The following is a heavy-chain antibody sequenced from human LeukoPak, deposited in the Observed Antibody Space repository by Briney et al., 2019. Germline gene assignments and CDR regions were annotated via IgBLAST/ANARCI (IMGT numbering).Heavy chain of an antibody. V-gene: IGHV3-23*01. J-gene: IGHJ5*02. Sequence: GGSLRLSCAASGFTFSSYAMSWVRQAPGKGLEWVSAISGSGGSTYYADSAKGRFTISRDNSKNTLYLQMNSLRAEDTAVYYCAKCSPYMSSSSWFDPWGQGTLVTVSS. CDR2: ISGSGGST. D-gene: IGHD6-6*01. CDR3: AKCSPYMSSSSWFDP. CDR1: GFTFSSYA.